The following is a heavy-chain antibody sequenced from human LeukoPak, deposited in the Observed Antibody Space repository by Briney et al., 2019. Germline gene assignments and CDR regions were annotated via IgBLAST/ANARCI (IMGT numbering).Heavy chain of an antibody. CDR3: ARDPRYGDYGGGNSQPPDRLTVDAFDI. J-gene: IGHJ3*02. V-gene: IGHV1-18*01. CDR2: ISAYNGNT. D-gene: IGHD4-17*01. CDR1: GYTFTSYG. Sequence: ASVKVSCKASGYTFTSYGISWVRQAPGQGLEWMGWISAYNGNTNYAQKLQGRVTMTTDTSTSTAYMELRSLRSDDTAVYYCARDPRYGDYGGGNSQPPDRLTVDAFDIWGQGTMVTVSS.